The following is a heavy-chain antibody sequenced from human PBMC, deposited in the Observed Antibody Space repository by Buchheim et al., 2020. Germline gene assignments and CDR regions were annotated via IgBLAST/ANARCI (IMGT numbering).Heavy chain of an antibody. V-gene: IGHV3-30*04. CDR2: ISYDGSNK. CDR1: GFTFSSYA. Sequence: QVQLVEFGGGVVQPGRSLRLSCAASGFTFSSYAMHWVRQAPGKGLEWVAVISYDGSNKYYADSVKGRFTISRDNSKNTLYLQMNSLRAEDTAVYYCAREIYSYGYFWFDPWGQGTL. D-gene: IGHD5-18*01. CDR3: AREIYSYGYFWFDP. J-gene: IGHJ5*02.